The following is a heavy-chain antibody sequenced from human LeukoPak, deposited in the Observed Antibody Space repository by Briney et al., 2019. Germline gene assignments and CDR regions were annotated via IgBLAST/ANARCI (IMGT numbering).Heavy chain of an antibody. Sequence: SETLSPTCTVSGGSISGYYWSWIRQPPGQGLEWIGYIHYSGSTDYNPSLKGRVTISLDMSKNQFSLKMNSMTAADTAVYYCAREGQWLPDWFDPWGQGTLVTVSS. CDR2: IHYSGST. V-gene: IGHV4-59*01. J-gene: IGHJ5*02. CDR3: AREGQWLPDWFDP. CDR1: GGSISGYY. D-gene: IGHD6-19*01.